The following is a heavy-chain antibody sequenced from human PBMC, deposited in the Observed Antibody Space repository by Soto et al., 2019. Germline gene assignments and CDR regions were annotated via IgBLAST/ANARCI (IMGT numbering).Heavy chain of an antibody. CDR3: ARNPVSRGFDY. J-gene: IGHJ4*02. Sequence: ASVEVSCKASGYTFTSYAMHWVRQAPGQRLEWMGWINAGNGNTKYSQKFQGRVTITRDTSASTAYMELSSLRSEDTAVYYCARNPVSRGFDYWGQGTLVTVSS. CDR2: INAGNGNT. CDR1: GYTFTSYA. V-gene: IGHV1-3*01.